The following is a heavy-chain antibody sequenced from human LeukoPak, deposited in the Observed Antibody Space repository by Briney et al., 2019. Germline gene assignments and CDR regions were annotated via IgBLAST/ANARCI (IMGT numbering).Heavy chain of an antibody. D-gene: IGHD3-16*01. CDR3: ARDIWVPSKNWFDP. Sequence: GGSLRLSCAASGFTFSSYWMSWVRQAPGKGLEWVANIKQDGSEKYYVDSVKGRFTISRDNAKNSLYLQMNSLRAEDTAVYYCARDIWVPSKNWFDPWGQGTLVTVSS. CDR2: IKQDGSEK. V-gene: IGHV3-7*01. CDR1: GFTFSSYW. J-gene: IGHJ5*02.